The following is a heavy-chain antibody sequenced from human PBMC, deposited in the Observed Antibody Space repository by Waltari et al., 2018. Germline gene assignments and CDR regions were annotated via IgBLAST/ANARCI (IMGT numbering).Heavy chain of an antibody. D-gene: IGHD1-26*01. CDR3: ARPKGHSGSLPYNWFDP. CDR2: IIPILGTA. CDR1: GGTLSSYA. Sequence: QVQLVQSGAEVKKPGSSVNVSCKASGGTLSSYAISWVRQAPGQGLEWMGGIIPILGTANYAQKFQGRVTITADKSTSTAYMELSSLRSEDTAVYYCARPKGHSGSLPYNWFDPWGQGTLVTVSS. V-gene: IGHV1-69*14. J-gene: IGHJ5*02.